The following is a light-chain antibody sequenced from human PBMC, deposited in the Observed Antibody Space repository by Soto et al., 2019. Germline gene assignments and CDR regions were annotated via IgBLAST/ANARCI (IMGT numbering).Light chain of an antibody. CDR2: GAS. V-gene: IGKV4-1*01. Sequence: DIVMTQSPDSLDVSLGERATINCKSSQSFFCSPSNKNYLAWYQQKAGQPPKLLIYGASTRATGIPGRFSGSVSGTEFTLTISSLQSEDFAVYYCQQYNNWWTFGQGTKV. CDR3: QQYNNWWT. J-gene: IGKJ1*01. CDR1: QSFFCSPSNKNY.